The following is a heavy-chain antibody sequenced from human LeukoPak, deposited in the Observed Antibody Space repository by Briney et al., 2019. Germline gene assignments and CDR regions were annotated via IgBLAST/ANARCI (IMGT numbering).Heavy chain of an antibody. Sequence: GGSLRLSCAASGFTFSTYGMHWVRQAPGKRLEWVAVTWYDGSYKYYGDSVKGRFTISRDNSKNTLYLQMASLRVEDTAVYYCARQFDGSHPNAFDIWGQGTMVTVSS. V-gene: IGHV3-33*01. CDR1: GFTFSTYG. J-gene: IGHJ3*02. CDR3: ARQFDGSHPNAFDI. D-gene: IGHD1-26*01. CDR2: TWYDGSYK.